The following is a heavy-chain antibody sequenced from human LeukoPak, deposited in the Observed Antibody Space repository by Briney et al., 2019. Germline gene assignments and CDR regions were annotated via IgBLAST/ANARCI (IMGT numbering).Heavy chain of an antibody. Sequence: GGSLRLSCAASGFTFSTYGMHWVRQAPGKRLEWVAVTWYDGSYKYYGDSVKGRFTISRDNSKNTLYLQMASLRVEDTAVYYCARQFDGSHPNAFDIWGQGTMVTVSS. V-gene: IGHV3-33*01. CDR1: GFTFSTYG. J-gene: IGHJ3*02. CDR3: ARQFDGSHPNAFDI. D-gene: IGHD1-26*01. CDR2: TWYDGSYK.